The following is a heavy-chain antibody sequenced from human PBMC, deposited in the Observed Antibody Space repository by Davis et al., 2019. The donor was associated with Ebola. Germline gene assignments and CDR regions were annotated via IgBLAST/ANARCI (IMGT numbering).Heavy chain of an antibody. V-gene: IGHV4-59*01. CDR2: RHYSGST. J-gene: IGHJ4*02. CDR3: ARLVAQYDSDAYAYLDF. D-gene: IGHD3-16*01. CDR1: GASITSYY. Sequence: SETLSLTCTVSGASITSYYWSWIRQPPGKGLEYIGYRHYSGSTNYNPSLNTRDTISTDASNKQFSLKLHSVTAADTAVYYCARLVAQYDSDAYAYLDFWGQGIQVTVSS.